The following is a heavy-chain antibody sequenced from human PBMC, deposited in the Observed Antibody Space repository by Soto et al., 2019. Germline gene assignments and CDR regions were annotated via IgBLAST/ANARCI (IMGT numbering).Heavy chain of an antibody. V-gene: IGHV3-30*18. Sequence: GGSLRLTCAASGFTFSSYGMHWVRQAPGKGLEWVAVISYDGSNKYYADSVKGRFTISRDNSKNTLYLQMNSLRAEDTAVYYCAKVRYSSSLDAFDISGHGTMVTVSS. D-gene: IGHD2-2*01. CDR2: ISYDGSNK. J-gene: IGHJ3*02. CDR1: GFTFSSYG. CDR3: AKVRYSSSLDAFDI.